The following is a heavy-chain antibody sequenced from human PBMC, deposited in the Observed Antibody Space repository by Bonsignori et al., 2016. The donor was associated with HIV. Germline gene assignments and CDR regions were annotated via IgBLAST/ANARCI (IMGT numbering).Heavy chain of an antibody. Sequence: VRQAPGKGLEWVSYISSSGSTIYYANSVKGRFTISRDNAKNSLYLQMNSLRAEDTAVYYCARDGKLSYYWGQGTLVTVSS. CDR2: ISSSGSTI. CDR3: ARDGKLSYY. J-gene: IGHJ4*02. V-gene: IGHV3-48*03. D-gene: IGHD1-26*01.